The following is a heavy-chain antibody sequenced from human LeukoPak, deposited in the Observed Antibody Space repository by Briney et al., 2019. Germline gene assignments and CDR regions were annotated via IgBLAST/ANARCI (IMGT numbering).Heavy chain of an antibody. CDR3: ARGAYYYDSSGYYYGTVGAYDI. V-gene: IGHV3-30-3*01. CDR1: GFTFSSYA. Sequence: GGSLRLSCAASGFTFSSYAMHWVRQAPGKGLEWVAVISYDGSNKYYADSVKGRFTISRDNSKNTLYLQMNSLRAEDTAVYYCARGAYYYDSSGYYYGTVGAYDIWGQGTMVTVSS. D-gene: IGHD3-22*01. J-gene: IGHJ3*02. CDR2: ISYDGSNK.